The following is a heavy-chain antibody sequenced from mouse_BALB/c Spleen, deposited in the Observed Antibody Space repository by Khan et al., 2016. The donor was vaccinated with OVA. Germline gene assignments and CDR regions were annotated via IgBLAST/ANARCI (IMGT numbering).Heavy chain of an antibody. CDR1: GYNIKDIY. D-gene: IGHD4-1*02. CDR2: NDPANGNT. CDR3: RMSTTHA. J-gene: IGHJ2*01. Sequence: EVQLQQSGAELVKPAASLKLSCTASGYNIKDIYIHWVKQRPEKGLERIRRNDPANGNTKYDPKFQGKATKTADTSSNTACLQLSILTSADTAVYYCRMSTTHAWGQGTTLTVSS. V-gene: IGHV14-3*02.